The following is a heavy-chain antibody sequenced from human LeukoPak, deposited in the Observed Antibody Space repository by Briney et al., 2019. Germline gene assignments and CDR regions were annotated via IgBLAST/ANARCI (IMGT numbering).Heavy chain of an antibody. CDR3: ARRIAAAVTACFDY. Sequence: PSETLSLTCTVSGRSISSYYWSWIRQPPGKGLEWIGYIYYSGSTNYNPSLKSRVTISVDTSKNQFSLKLSSVTAADTAVYYCARRIAAAVTACFDYWGQGTLVTVSS. J-gene: IGHJ4*02. CDR2: IYYSGST. V-gene: IGHV4-59*08. D-gene: IGHD6-13*01. CDR1: GRSISSYY.